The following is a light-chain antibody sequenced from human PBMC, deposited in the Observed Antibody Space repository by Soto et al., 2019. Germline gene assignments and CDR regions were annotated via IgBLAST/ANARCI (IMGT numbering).Light chain of an antibody. J-gene: IGKJ1*01. CDR2: NAS. Sequence: DIQMTQSPSTLSGSVGDRVTITCRASQTISSWLAWYQQKPGKAPKLLIYNASTLKSGVPSRFSGSGSGTEFTLTSSSLQPDDFATYYLLQHNNYPWTFGQGTRLEIK. CDR1: QTISSW. CDR3: LQHNNYPWT. V-gene: IGKV1-5*03.